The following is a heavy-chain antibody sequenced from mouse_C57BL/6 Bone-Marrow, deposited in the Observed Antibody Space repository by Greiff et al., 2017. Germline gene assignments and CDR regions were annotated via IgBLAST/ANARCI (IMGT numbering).Heavy chain of an antibody. V-gene: IGHV3-6*01. CDR3: ARDRIYYGNLGYYAMDY. D-gene: IGHD2-1*01. CDR1: GYSITSGYY. Sequence: VQLQQSGPGLVKPSQSLSLTCSVTGYSITSGYYWNWIRQFPGNKLEWMGYISYDGSNNYNPSLKNRISITRDTSKNQFFLKLNSVTTEDTATYYCARDRIYYGNLGYYAMDYWGQGTSVTVSS. CDR2: ISYDGSN. J-gene: IGHJ4*01.